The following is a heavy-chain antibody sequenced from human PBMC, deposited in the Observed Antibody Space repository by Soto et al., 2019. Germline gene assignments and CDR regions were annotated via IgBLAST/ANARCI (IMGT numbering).Heavy chain of an antibody. Sequence: PSVKVSCKASGYTFTTHDMHWVRQAPGQRLEWMGWINVGNGNTKYSQKFQGRVTITRDTSASTSYMELSSLTSEDTAVYYCARDGYGDYFKYYYYYMDVWGKGTTVTVSS. CDR1: GYTFTTHD. CDR2: INVGNGNT. J-gene: IGHJ6*03. CDR3: ARDGYGDYFKYYYYYMDV. V-gene: IGHV1-3*01. D-gene: IGHD4-17*01.